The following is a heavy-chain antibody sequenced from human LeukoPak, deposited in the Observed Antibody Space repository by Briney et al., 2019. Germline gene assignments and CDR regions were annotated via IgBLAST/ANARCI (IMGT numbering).Heavy chain of an antibody. V-gene: IGHV4-39*01. J-gene: IGHJ5*01. CDR2: IHYTGTT. CDR3: ARGSPYAS. CDR1: GGSISGSSSY. D-gene: IGHD1-26*01. Sequence: SETLSLTCTVSGGSISGSSSYWGWIRQPPGKGLDYIGSIHYTGTTYYNPSLKSRVTLSVDTSQNQFSLKLTFVTAADTAVYYCARGSPYASWGHATLVTVSS.